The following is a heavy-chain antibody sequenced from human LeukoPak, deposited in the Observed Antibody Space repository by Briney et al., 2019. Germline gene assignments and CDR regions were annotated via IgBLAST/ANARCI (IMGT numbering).Heavy chain of an antibody. CDR2: IFYIGST. V-gene: IGHV4-39*01. J-gene: IGHJ4*02. Sequence: SESLSLTSSVSGDSLSSTVYDWGWIRQPPGKGLQWIGNIFYIGSTYYNPSLKSRVTISVDMSKNQFSLRLSSVPAADTAVYYSARQAGHYLGFCYFDYWGQGSLVTASS. D-gene: IGHD2/OR15-2a*01. CDR1: GDSLSSTVYD. CDR3: ARQAGHYLGFCYFDY.